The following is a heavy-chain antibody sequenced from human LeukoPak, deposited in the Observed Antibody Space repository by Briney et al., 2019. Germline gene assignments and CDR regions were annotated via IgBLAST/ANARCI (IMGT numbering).Heavy chain of an antibody. CDR3: ARDAYYYDSSGYYGFGVDY. V-gene: IGHV1-46*01. Sequence: ASVKVSCKASGYTFTSYYMHWVRQAPGQGLEWMGIINPSGGGTSYAQKFQGRVTMTRDTSTSTVYMELSSLRSEDTAVYYCARDAYYYDSSGYYGFGVDYWGQGTLVTVSS. CDR1: GYTFTSYY. J-gene: IGHJ4*02. CDR2: INPSGGGT. D-gene: IGHD3-22*01.